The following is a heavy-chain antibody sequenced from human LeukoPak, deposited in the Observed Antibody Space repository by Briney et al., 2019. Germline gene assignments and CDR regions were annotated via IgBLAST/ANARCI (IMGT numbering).Heavy chain of an antibody. J-gene: IGHJ3*02. Sequence: ASVKVSCKAAGGIFSSYAITWVRQAPGQGLEWMGGIIPMFGTPNYAQKFQGRVTITADESTNTAYMELSSLTYEDTAMYYCARDGDTAMVSFYDIWGQGTKVTVSS. CDR2: IIPMFGTP. V-gene: IGHV1-69*13. CDR1: GGIFSSYA. CDR3: ARDGDTAMVSFYDI. D-gene: IGHD5-18*01.